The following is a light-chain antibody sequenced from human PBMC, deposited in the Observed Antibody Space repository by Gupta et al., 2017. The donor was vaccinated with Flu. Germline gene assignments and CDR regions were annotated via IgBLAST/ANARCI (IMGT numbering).Light chain of an antibody. V-gene: IGLV2-14*03. J-gene: IGLJ2*01. Sequence: QSALTQPASVPGSPGQSITISCTGTSSDVGASNSVSWYQHHPGKAPKLMIYDVSDRPSGVSDRFSGSKSGNTASLTISGLQAEDEADYYCSSYTTRSTVVFGRGTKVTVL. CDR1: SSDVGASNS. CDR2: DVS. CDR3: SSYTTRSTVV.